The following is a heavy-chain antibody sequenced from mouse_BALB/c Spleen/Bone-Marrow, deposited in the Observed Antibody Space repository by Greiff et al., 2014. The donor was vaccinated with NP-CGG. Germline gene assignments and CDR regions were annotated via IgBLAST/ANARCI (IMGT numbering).Heavy chain of an antibody. CDR3: ARDYYGSRYYFDY. Sequence: QVHVKQSGAELVRPGSSVKISCKASGYAFSSYWMNWVKQRPGQGLEWIGQIYPGDGDTNYNGNFKGKATLTADKSSRTAYMQLSNIKSEDSAVYFCARDYYGSRYYFDYWGQGTTLTVSS. CDR1: GYAFSSYW. V-gene: IGHV1-80*01. CDR2: IYPGDGDT. J-gene: IGHJ2*01. D-gene: IGHD1-1*01.